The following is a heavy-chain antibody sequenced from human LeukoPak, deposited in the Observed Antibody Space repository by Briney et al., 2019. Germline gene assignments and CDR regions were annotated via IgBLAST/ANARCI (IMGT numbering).Heavy chain of an antibody. V-gene: IGHV3-23*01. D-gene: IGHD5-12*01. CDR2: ISVSGDT. J-gene: IGHJ4*02. CDR1: GFTFTSYA. CDR3: AAEPGYSGYNYALAY. Sequence: GSLRLSCAASGFTFTSYAMSWVRQAPGKGLEWVSVISVSGDTYYPDSVKGRFPTSRDNSKNTLSLQMNSLRAEDTAVYYCAAEPGYSGYNYALAYWGQGTLVTVS.